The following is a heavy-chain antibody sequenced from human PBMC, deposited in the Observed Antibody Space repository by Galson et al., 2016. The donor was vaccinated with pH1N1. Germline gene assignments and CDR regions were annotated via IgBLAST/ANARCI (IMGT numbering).Heavy chain of an antibody. D-gene: IGHD5/OR15-5a*01. J-gene: IGHJ5*02. CDR2: ISGRSRTI. CDR3: ARDSVGSRWSFLDP. Sequence: SLRLSCAASGFTFSSYSMSWVRQAPGKGLEWVSYISGRSRTIYYADSVKGRFTVSRDNAKNSLYLHMNSLRAEDTAVYYCARDSVGSRWSFLDPWGQGTLVTVSS. V-gene: IGHV3-48*01. CDR1: GFTFSSYS.